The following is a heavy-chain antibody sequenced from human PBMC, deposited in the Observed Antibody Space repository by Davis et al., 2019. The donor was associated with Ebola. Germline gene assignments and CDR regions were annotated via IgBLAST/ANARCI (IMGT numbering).Heavy chain of an antibody. D-gene: IGHD3-10*01. CDR2: TYYSSKWFN. CDR3: ARGWLRRGLDA. CDR1: GDSVSGNNGA. Sequence: PSETLSLTCAISGDSVSGNNGAWNWIRQSPSRGLEWLGRTYYSSKWFNDYAVSVKSRITINPDTSKNQFSLHLNSVTPEDTALYFCARGWLRRGLDAWGEGTAVTVSS. J-gene: IGHJ6*04. V-gene: IGHV6-1*01.